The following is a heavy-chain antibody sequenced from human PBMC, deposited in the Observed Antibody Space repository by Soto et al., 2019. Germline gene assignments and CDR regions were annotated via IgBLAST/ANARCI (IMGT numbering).Heavy chain of an antibody. J-gene: IGHJ4*02. Sequence: QVQLVPSGAAVQKPGASVKVSCKASGYTFTAYYVHWVRQAPGQGLEYMGWINPKSGGTNYAQEFQGRVIMTRDTAINTADMELYSRRSDDTAVDCCATQAAAGRTGDNWGQGTLVTVSS. D-gene: IGHD6-13*01. V-gene: IGHV1-2*02. CDR3: ATQAAAGRTGDN. CDR2: INPKSGGT. CDR1: GYTFTAYY.